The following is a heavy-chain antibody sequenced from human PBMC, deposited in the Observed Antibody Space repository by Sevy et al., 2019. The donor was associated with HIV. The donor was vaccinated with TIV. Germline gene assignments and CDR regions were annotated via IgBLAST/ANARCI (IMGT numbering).Heavy chain of an antibody. CDR1: GFSFSFHG. J-gene: IGHJ5*02. CDR3: ARETDNSARWLDP. V-gene: IGHV3-30*02. Sequence: GGSLRLSCAASGFSFSFHGMHWVRQAPGKGLKSVAFIWHDGSKKYFADSVKGRFTISRDNSKNTLFLQMNSVSVEDTAVYYCARETDNSARWLDPWGQGTLVTVSS. D-gene: IGHD4-4*01. CDR2: IWHDGSKK.